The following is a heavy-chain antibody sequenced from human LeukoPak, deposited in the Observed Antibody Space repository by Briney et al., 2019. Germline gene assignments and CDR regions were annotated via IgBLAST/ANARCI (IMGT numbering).Heavy chain of an antibody. CDR2: INSDGSST. Sequence: GGSLRLSCAASGFTFSSYWMHWGRQTPGKGLVWVSRINSDGSSTSYADSVKGRFTISRDNAKNTLYLQMNSLRAEDTAVYYCARDVARGYSYRFGWFDPWGQGTLVTVSS. CDR1: GFTFSSYW. CDR3: ARDVARGYSYRFGWFDP. D-gene: IGHD5-18*01. J-gene: IGHJ5*02. V-gene: IGHV3-74*01.